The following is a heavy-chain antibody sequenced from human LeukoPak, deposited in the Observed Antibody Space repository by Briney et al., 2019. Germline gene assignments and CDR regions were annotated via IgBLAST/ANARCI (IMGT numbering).Heavy chain of an antibody. CDR1: GSRFTSYW. J-gene: IGHJ3*02. D-gene: IGHD3/OR15-3a*01. CDR3: ARSPPGLVITGDAFDI. CDR2: IYPGDSDT. V-gene: IGHV5-51*01. Sequence: GESLQISCQGSGSRFTSYWIGWVRQMPGKGLEWMGIIYPGDSDTRYSPSFQGQVTISADKSISTAYLQWSSLKASDTAMYYCARSPPGLVITGDAFDIWGQGTMVTVSS.